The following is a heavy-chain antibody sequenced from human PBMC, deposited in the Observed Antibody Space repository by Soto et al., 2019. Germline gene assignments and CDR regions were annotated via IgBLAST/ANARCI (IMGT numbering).Heavy chain of an antibody. CDR2: IYYSGST. Sequence: ASETLSLTCTVSGGSISSGGYYWSWIRQHPGKGLEWIGYIYYSGSTYYNPSLKSRVTISLDKSKSQFSLKLSSVTAADSAVYFCARLEGLATISYYFDFWGPGALVTVSS. J-gene: IGHJ4*02. V-gene: IGHV4-31*03. CDR3: ARLEGLATISYYFDF. CDR1: GGSISSGGYY. D-gene: IGHD3-9*01.